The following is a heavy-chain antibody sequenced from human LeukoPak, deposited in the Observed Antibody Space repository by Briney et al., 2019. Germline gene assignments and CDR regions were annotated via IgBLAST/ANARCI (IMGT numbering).Heavy chain of an antibody. D-gene: IGHD2-2*01. CDR3: ARRLVTAGITDLFDS. CDR1: GFTFSDYS. CDR2: ISPAGDST. Sequence: PGGSLRLSCTASGFTFSDYSMSWVRQAPGAGLEWVSAISPAGDSTTDADSVKGRFTISRDNSKSTLYLQMNGLTAEDTALYYCARRLVTAGITDLFDSWGQGTLVSVSS. V-gene: IGHV3-23*01. J-gene: IGHJ4*02.